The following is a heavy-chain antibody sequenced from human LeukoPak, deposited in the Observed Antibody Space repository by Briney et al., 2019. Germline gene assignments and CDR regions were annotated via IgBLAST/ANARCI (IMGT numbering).Heavy chain of an antibody. CDR2: ISGSGGST. CDR1: GFTFSSYA. D-gene: IGHD4-17*01. J-gene: IGHJ4*02. CDR3: ARFSTVTTTLDY. V-gene: IGHV3-23*01. Sequence: HSGGSLRLSCAASGFTFSSYAMSWVRQAPGKGLEWVSAISGSGGSTYYADSVKGRFTISRDNSKNTLYLQMNSLRAEDTAVYYRARFSTVTTTLDYWGQGTLVTVSS.